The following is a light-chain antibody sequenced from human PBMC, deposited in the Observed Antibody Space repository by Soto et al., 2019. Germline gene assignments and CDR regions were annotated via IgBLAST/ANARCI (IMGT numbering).Light chain of an antibody. CDR1: QSVLYSSNNRNY. V-gene: IGKV4-1*01. CDR3: QQYYTNPWT. Sequence: DIVMTQSPDSLAVSLGERATINCKSSQSVLYSSNNRNYLAWYQQKPGQPPKLLISWASTRESGVPDRFSGSGSGTDFTLTISSQQAEDVALYYCQQYYTNPWTFGQGTRVEIK. CDR2: WAS. J-gene: IGKJ1*01.